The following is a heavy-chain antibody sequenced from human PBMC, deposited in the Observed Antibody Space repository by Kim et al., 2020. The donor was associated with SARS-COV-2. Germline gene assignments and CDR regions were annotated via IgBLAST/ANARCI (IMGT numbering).Heavy chain of an antibody. CDR3: ARVPTPEYCTNGVCYIDY. V-gene: IGHV4-31*03. D-gene: IGHD2-8*01. CDR2: IYYSGST. J-gene: IGHJ4*02. CDR1: GGSISSGGYY. Sequence: SETLSLTCTVSGGSISSGGYYWSWIRQLPGKGLEWIGYIYYSGSTYYNPSLKSRVTISVDTSKNQFSLKLSSVTAADTAVYYCARVPTPEYCTNGVCYIDYWGQGTLVTVSS.